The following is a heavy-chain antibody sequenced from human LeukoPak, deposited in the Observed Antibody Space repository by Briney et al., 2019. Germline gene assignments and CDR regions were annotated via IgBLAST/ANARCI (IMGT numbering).Heavy chain of an antibody. Sequence: GGSLRLSCAASGFTFSSYAMSWVRQAPGKGLEWVANIKQDGSEKYYVDSVKGRFTISRDNAKNSLYLQMNSLRAEDTAVYYCAREGPYSGSYYWSAFDIWGQGTMVTVSS. CDR1: GFTFSSYA. CDR2: IKQDGSEK. D-gene: IGHD1-26*01. V-gene: IGHV3-7*01. CDR3: AREGPYSGSYYWSAFDI. J-gene: IGHJ3*02.